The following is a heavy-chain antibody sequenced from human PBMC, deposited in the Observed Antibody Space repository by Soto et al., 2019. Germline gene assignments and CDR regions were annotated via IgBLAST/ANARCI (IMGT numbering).Heavy chain of an antibody. V-gene: IGHV1-46*01. Sequence: ASVKVSCKASGYTFTSYYMHWVRQAPGQGLEWMGIINPSGGSTSYAQKFQGRVTMTRDTSTSTVYMELSSLRSEDTAVYYCARGSKAPFPWPTAAGTNPFDYWGQGTQVTVSS. CDR2: INPSGGST. D-gene: IGHD6-13*01. CDR3: ARGSKAPFPWPTAAGTNPFDY. J-gene: IGHJ4*02. CDR1: GYTFTSYY.